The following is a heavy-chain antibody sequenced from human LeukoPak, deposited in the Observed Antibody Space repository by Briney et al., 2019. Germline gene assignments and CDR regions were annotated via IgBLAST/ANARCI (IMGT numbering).Heavy chain of an antibody. CDR1: GGSISSYY. J-gene: IGHJ6*03. V-gene: IGHV4-59*01. D-gene: IGHD4-11*01. Sequence: SGTLSLTCTVSGGSISSYYWSWIRQPPGKGLEWIGYVYYGGNTKKNPSLKSRATISADTSMNQFSLNLSSATAADTAVYYCARGYRDFYYYLDVWGKGTTVTVSS. CDR3: ARGYRDFYYYLDV. CDR2: VYYGGNT.